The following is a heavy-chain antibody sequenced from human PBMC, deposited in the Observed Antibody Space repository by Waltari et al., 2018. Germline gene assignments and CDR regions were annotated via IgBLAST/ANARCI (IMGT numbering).Heavy chain of an antibody. CDR2: IIPLFGKT. J-gene: IGHJ3*02. D-gene: IGHD6-13*01. CDR3: ARGSYSSSWFNLKAFHI. V-gene: IGHV1-69*01. Sequence: QVQLLQSGAEVKKPGSSVKVSCKASGGSFRNYAISWVRQAPGQGLEWMGGIIPLFGKTNYAQKFQGRLTITADESTTIASMDLSSLRFEDTAVYYCARGSYSSSWFNLKAFHIWGQGTMVTVSS. CDR1: GGSFRNYA.